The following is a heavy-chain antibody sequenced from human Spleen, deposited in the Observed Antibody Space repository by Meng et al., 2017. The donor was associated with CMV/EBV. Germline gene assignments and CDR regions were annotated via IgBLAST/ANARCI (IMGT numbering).Heavy chain of an antibody. Sequence: ASVKVSCKASGYTFTSYYMHWVRQAPGQGLEWMGIINPSGGSTSYAQKFQGRVTMTRDTSTSTVYMELSSLRSEDTAVYYCTRERPDTCYFDYWGQGTLVTVSS. V-gene: IGHV1-46*01. CDR1: GYTFTSYY. CDR2: INPSGGST. J-gene: IGHJ4*02. CDR3: TRERPDTCYFDY. D-gene: IGHD6-6*01.